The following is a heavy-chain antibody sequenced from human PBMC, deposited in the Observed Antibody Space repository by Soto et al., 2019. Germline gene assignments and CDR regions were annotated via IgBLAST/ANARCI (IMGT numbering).Heavy chain of an antibody. CDR3: SRDCPCGLGYCTNGACFPNDF. Sequence: LRLSCTTSGFTFGDYAMSWFRQTPGKGLEWVGFVRTYAYGETTEYAASVKGRFTVGRDNSRSTAYLHMSSLKTEDTGVYFCSRDCPCGLGYCTNGACFPNDFWGQGTLVTVSS. CDR1: GFTFGDYA. D-gene: IGHD2-8*01. J-gene: IGHJ4*02. CDR2: VRTYAYGETT. V-gene: IGHV3-49*03.